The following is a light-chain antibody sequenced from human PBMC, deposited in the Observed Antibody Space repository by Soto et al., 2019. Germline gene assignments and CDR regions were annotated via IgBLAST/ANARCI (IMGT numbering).Light chain of an antibody. J-gene: IGKJ4*01. Sequence: EIVLTQSPATLSSFPGDRVTLSCRASQAVNTRLAWYQHKPGQAPRLLIYLASNRAAGVPARFSGSGSGTDFTLTISDVEPEDFAVYYCQYYGSSVTFAGGTKVDIK. CDR1: QAVNTR. CDR2: LAS. CDR3: QYYGSSVT. V-gene: IGKV3D-11*03.